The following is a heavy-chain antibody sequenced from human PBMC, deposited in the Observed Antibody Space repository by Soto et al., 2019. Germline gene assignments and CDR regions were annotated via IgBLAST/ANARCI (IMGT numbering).Heavy chain of an antibody. J-gene: IGHJ5*02. D-gene: IGHD3-22*01. V-gene: IGHV1-2*02. Sequence: ASVKVSCKASGYTFTGYYMHWVRQAPGQGLEWMGWINPNSGGTNYAQKFQGRVTMTRDTSMSTAYMELSSLRSDDTAVYYCARTRHGITMIVVVNWFDPWGQGTLVTVSS. CDR3: ARTRHGITMIVVVNWFDP. CDR1: GYTFTGYY. CDR2: INPNSGGT.